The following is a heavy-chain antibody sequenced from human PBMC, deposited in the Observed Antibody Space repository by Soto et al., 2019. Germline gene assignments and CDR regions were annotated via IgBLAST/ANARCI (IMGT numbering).Heavy chain of an antibody. CDR1: GGSISSSNW. CDR3: ATTYVILTGYGN. J-gene: IGHJ4*02. CDR2: IYHSGST. V-gene: IGHV4-4*02. Sequence: PSETLSPTCAVSGGSISSSNWWSWVRQPPGKWLGWIGEIYHSGSTNYNPSLKSRVTISADKSKSQVSLQLSSVSASDTAVYYCATTYVILTGYGNWGQGTLVTVSS. D-gene: IGHD3-9*01.